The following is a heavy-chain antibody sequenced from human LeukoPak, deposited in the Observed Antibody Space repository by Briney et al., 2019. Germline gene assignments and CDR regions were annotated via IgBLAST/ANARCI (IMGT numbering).Heavy chain of an antibody. J-gene: IGHJ3*02. CDR3: ANEAASLGAFDI. Sequence: GGSLRLSCAASGFTFDDYAMHWVRQAPGRGLEWVSLISGDGGRTYYADSVKGRFTISRDNSKNSLYLQMNSLRTEDTALYYCANEAASLGAFDIWGQGTMVTVSS. CDR2: ISGDGGRT. V-gene: IGHV3-43*02. CDR1: GFTFDDYA. D-gene: IGHD6-13*01.